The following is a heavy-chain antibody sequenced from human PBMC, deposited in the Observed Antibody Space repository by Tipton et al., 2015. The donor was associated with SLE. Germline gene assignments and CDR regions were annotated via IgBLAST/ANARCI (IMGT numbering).Heavy chain of an antibody. CDR1: GGSMSTSDYY. V-gene: IGHV4-39*07. D-gene: IGHD3-10*01. CDR3: ARHVRGVAGWFDP. J-gene: IGHJ5*02. CDR2: IFSSGNT. Sequence: GLVKPSETLSLTCSVSGGSMSTSDYYWGWIRQPPGEGLEWIGYIFSSGNTYYNPSLNSRVTVSVDTSKNQFSLNLNSVTAADTAVYYCARHVRGVAGWFDPWGQGTLVTVSS.